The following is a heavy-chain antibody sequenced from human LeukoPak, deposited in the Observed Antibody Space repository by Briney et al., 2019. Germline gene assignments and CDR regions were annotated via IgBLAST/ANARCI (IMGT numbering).Heavy chain of an antibody. CDR3: ATQTSGYYQDY. J-gene: IGHJ4*02. D-gene: IGHD5-12*01. Sequence: GGSLRLSCAASGFTFSSYTMSWVRQAPGKGLEWVSSISSSSSYIYYADSVKGRFTISRDNAKNSLYLQMNSLRAEDTAVYYCATQTSGYYQDYWGQGTLVTVSS. V-gene: IGHV3-21*01. CDR2: ISSSSSYI. CDR1: GFTFSSYT.